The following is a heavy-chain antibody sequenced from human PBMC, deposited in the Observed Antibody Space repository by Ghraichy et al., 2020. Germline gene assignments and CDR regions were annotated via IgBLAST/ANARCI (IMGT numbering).Heavy chain of an antibody. CDR3: ARGNTAMVFDY. J-gene: IGHJ4*02. CDR2: IHYSGST. D-gene: IGHD5-18*01. Sequence: SQTLSLTCTVSGGSIGSSYWSWVRQPPGKALEWIGYIHYSGSTNYSPSLNSRVAISVDTSKNQFSLNLSSVTAADTAVYYCARGNTAMVFDYWGQGTLVTVSS. CDR1: GGSIGSSY. V-gene: IGHV4-59*01.